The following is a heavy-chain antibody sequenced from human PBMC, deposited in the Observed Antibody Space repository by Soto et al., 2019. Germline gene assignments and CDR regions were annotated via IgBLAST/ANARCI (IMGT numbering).Heavy chain of an antibody. J-gene: IGHJ5*02. D-gene: IGHD1-1*01. CDR2: ISYDGSNK. Sequence: GSLRLSCAASGFTFSSYGMHWVRQAPGKGLEWVAVISYDGSNKYYADSVKGRFTISRDNSKNTLYLQMNSLRAEDTAVYYCAKSPQRYAGNWFDPWGQGTLVTVSS. CDR1: GFTFSSYG. CDR3: AKSPQRYAGNWFDP. V-gene: IGHV3-30*18.